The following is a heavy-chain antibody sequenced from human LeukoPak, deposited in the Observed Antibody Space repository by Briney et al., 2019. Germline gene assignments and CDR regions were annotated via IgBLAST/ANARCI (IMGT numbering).Heavy chain of an antibody. CDR1: GGSFSGYY. Sequence: PSETLSLTCAVHGGSFSGYYWSWIRQPPGKGLEWIGEINHSGSTNYNPSLKSRVTISVDTSKNQFSLKLSSVTAADTAVYYCARRAGYSNWFDPWGQGTLVTVSS. J-gene: IGHJ5*02. D-gene: IGHD5-18*01. CDR2: INHSGST. CDR3: ARRAGYSNWFDP. V-gene: IGHV4-34*01.